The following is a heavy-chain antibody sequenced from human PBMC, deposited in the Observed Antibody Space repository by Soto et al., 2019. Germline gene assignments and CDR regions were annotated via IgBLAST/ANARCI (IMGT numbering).Heavy chain of an antibody. CDR3: ARSIVVVTALDY. D-gene: IGHD2-21*02. J-gene: IGHJ4*02. V-gene: IGHV1-3*05. Sequence: QVQLVQSGAEEKKPGASVKVSCKASGYTFTSYAMHWVRQAPGQRLEWMGWINAGNGKTKYSQKFQGRVAITRDTSASTAYMEVSSLRSEDTAVYYCARSIVVVTALDYWGQGTLVTVSS. CDR2: INAGNGKT. CDR1: GYTFTSYA.